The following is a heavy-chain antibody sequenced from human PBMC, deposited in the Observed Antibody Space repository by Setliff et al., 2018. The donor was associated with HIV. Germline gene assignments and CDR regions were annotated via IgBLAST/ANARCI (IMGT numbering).Heavy chain of an antibody. CDR1: GYSFTAYD. CDR3: ARPSHVYDDDGPLGY. V-gene: IGHV1-8*01. Sequence: VASVKVSCKTSGYSFTAYDINWVRQATGRGLEWMAWMNPSTGEIGYAQKFQGRLTMTRDSSITTAFMELRGLRSEDTAIYYCARPSHVYDDDGPLGYWGQGTPVTVSS. D-gene: IGHD3-16*01. J-gene: IGHJ4*02. CDR2: MNPSTGEI.